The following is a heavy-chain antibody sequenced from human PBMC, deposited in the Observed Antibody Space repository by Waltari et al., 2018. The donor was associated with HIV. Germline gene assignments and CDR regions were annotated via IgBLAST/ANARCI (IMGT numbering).Heavy chain of an antibody. CDR1: GSTLSELS. Sequence: QVQLVQSGAEVKKPGASAKGSCKVSGSTLSELSMHWVRQAPGKGLGGMGGFDPEQGKTIYAQNFQGRVTMTEDAATDTAYMELSSLRSEDTAVYYCTTEGLYCSGGTCYSRFVPWGQGTLVTVSS. D-gene: IGHD2-15*01. J-gene: IGHJ5*02. V-gene: IGHV1-24*01. CDR3: TTEGLYCSGGTCYSRFVP. CDR2: FDPEQGKT.